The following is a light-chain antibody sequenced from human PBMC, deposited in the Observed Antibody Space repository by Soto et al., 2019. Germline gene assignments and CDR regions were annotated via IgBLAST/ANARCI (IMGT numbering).Light chain of an antibody. CDR3: QTWGSGIVV. CDR2: LNSDGSH. V-gene: IGLV4-69*01. J-gene: IGLJ2*01. CDR1: SGHSNYA. Sequence: QLVLTQSPSASASLGASVKLTCTLSSGHSNYAIAWHQQQSEKGPRYLMKLNSDGSHSKGDGIPDRFSGSSSGAECYLTISSLQSEDEADYYCQTWGSGIVVFGGGTKLTVL.